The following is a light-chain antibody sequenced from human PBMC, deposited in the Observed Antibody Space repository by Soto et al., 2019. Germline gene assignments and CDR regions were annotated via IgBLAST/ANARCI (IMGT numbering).Light chain of an antibody. J-gene: IGKJ2*01. Sequence: TQSPSSLSASIRDTVSITCRASQGIATGLAWYQQKRGQAPRLLIYGASTRATGIPARFSGSGSGTEFTLTISTLQSEDFAVYYCQQYNNWPPMYTFGQGTKVDIK. CDR3: QQYNNWPPMYT. CDR1: QGIATG. CDR2: GAS. V-gene: IGKV3-15*01.